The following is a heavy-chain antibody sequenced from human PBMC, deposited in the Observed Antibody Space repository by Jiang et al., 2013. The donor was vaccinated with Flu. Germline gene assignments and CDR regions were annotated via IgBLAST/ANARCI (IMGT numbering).Heavy chain of an antibody. D-gene: IGHD4-17*01. CDR1: GGSISSYY. CDR2: IYYSGST. V-gene: IGHV4-59*01. CDR3: ARDSPYGDYLYYFDY. Sequence: PSETLSLTCTVSGGSISSYYWSWIRQPPGKGLEWIGYIYYSGSTNYNPSLKSRVTISVDTSKNQFSLKLSSVTAADTAVYYCARDSPYGDYLYYFDYWGQGTLVTVSS. J-gene: IGHJ4*02.